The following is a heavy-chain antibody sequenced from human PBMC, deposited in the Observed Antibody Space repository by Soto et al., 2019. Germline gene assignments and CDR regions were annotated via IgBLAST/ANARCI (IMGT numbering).Heavy chain of an antibody. Sequence: QVQLQQWGAGLLKPSETLSLTCAVYGGSFSGYDWTWIRQPPGTGLEWIGEINHSGSTNYNPSLKSRVTISVDTSKNQFSLKPTSVTAADTAVYYCARDKITGRFDYWGQGTLVTVSS. D-gene: IGHD2-8*02. CDR2: INHSGST. V-gene: IGHV4-34*01. J-gene: IGHJ4*02. CDR1: GGSFSGYD. CDR3: ARDKITGRFDY.